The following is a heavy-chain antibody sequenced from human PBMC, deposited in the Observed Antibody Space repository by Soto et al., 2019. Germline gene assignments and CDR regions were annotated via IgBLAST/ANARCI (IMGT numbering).Heavy chain of an antibody. CDR2: MSSDSSYI. J-gene: IGHJ6*02. CDR3: MGGYDDRYSYYAMDV. V-gene: IGHV3-21*01. Sequence: EVQMVESGGGLVKPGGSLRLSCAASGFTFSTLSMNWVRQAPGKGLEWVSSMSSDSSYIYYADSVKGRFTISRDNAKNSLYLQMNSLRDEDTAVYYCMGGYDDRYSYYAMDVWGQGTTVTVSS. CDR1: GFTFSTLS. D-gene: IGHD3-22*01.